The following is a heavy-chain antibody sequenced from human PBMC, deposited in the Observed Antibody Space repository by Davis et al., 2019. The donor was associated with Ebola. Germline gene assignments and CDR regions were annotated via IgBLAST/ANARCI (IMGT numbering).Heavy chain of an antibody. CDR1: GGTFSSYA. V-gene: IGHV1-69*05. D-gene: IGHD6-13*01. CDR3: ARGVAAADFDY. CDR2: IIPIFGTA. Sequence: SVKVSCKASGGTFSSYAISWVRQAPGQGLEWMGGIIPIFGTANYAQKLQGRVTMTTDTSTSTAYMELRSLRSDDTAVYYCARGVAAADFDYWGQGTLVTVSS. J-gene: IGHJ4*02.